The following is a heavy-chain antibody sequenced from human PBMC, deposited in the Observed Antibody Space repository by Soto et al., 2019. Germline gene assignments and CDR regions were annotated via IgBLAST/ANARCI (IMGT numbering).Heavy chain of an antibody. CDR1: GFTFSSYG. Sequence: QVQLVESGGGVVQPGRSLRLSCAASGFTFSSYGMHWVRQAPGKGLEWVGVISYDGSNKYYAGSVKGRFPISRDNFKNTLYLEMDSLRADAAAVYYCAKDLSITGTTRLIYYYYYGMDVWGQGTTVTVS. V-gene: IGHV3-30*18. CDR3: AKDLSITGTTRLIYYYYYGMDV. CDR2: ISYDGSNK. D-gene: IGHD1-20*01. J-gene: IGHJ6*02.